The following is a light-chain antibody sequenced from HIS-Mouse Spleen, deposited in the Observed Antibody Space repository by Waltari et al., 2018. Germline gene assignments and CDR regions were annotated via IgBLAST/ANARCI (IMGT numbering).Light chain of an antibody. V-gene: IGLV3-19*01. Sequence: SSELTQDPAVSVAWGQAVRITCQGDSLRSYYASWYHQKPGQAPVLVIYAKNNRPSGIPERFSGSSSGNTASLTIPGALEEDEADYYRNPRDSSGNHLVFGGGTKLTVL. J-gene: IGLJ3*02. CDR3: NPRDSSGNHLV. CDR2: AKN. CDR1: SLRSYY.